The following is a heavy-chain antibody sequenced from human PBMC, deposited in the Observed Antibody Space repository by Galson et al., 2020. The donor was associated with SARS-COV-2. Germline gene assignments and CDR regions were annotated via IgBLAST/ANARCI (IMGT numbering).Heavy chain of an antibody. CDR2: INHSGST. D-gene: IGHD3-10*01. CDR3: ARVNPRGAVVLLWFGHWFDP. V-gene: IGHV4-34*01. Sequence: SETLSLTCAVYGGSFSGYYWSWIRQPPGKGLEWIGEINHSGSTNYNPSLKSRVTISVDTSKNQFSLKLSSVTAADTAVHYCARVNPRGAVVLLWFGHWFDPWGQGTLVTVSS. J-gene: IGHJ5*02. CDR1: GGSFSGYY.